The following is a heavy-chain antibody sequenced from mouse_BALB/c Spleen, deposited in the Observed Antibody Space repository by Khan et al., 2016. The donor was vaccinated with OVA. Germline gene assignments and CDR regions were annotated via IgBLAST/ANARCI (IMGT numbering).Heavy chain of an antibody. J-gene: IGHJ2*01. D-gene: IGHD2-14*01. Sequence: EVKLVESGGDLVKPGGSLKLSCAVSGFTFSSYVMSWVRQTPEKRLEWVASISSGGTNAYPDSVKGRFTISRDTARNIMYLQMSSLRSEDTAMYYCAREAYRYDEYYFDYWGQGSTLTVSS. CDR1: GFTFSSYV. CDR2: ISSGGTN. CDR3: AREAYRYDEYYFDY. V-gene: IGHV5-6-5*01.